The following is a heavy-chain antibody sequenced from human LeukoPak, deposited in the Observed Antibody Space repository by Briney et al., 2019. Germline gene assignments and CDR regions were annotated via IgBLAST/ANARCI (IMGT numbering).Heavy chain of an antibody. J-gene: IGHJ4*02. CDR1: GGSISSSDYY. Sequence: PSETLSLTCTVSGGSISSSDYYWSWIRQPPGKGLEWIGYIYNNGRTYYNPSLKSRVTISVDTSKNLFSLKVSSVTAADAAVYYCARGRSSSWSSFDYWGQGTLVTVSS. V-gene: IGHV4-30-4*01. CDR3: ARGRSSSWSSFDY. CDR2: IYNNGRT. D-gene: IGHD6-13*01.